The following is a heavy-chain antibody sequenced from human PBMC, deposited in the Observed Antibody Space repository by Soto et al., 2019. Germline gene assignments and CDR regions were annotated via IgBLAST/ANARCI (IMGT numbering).Heavy chain of an antibody. D-gene: IGHD6-19*01. J-gene: IGHJ4*02. CDR3: AKLDRSYSIGRFDC. CDR1: GFTFDDYA. Sequence: GGSLRLSCVGSGFTFDDYAMHWVRQAPGKGLEWVAGISWNSDSIGYADSVEGRFTISRDNAKNSLYLEMNSLRAEDTALYYCAKLDRSYSIGRFDCWGQGMLVTVSS. CDR2: ISWNSDSI. V-gene: IGHV3-9*01.